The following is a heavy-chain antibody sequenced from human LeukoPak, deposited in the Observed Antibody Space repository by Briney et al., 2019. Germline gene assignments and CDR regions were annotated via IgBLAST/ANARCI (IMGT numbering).Heavy chain of an antibody. CDR3: AKVRGYYGSGSYSDFDY. CDR1: GFTFSSYG. Sequence: PGGSLRLSCAASGFTFSSYGMHWVRQAPGKGLEWVAFIRYDGSNKYYADSVKGRFTISRDNSKNTLYLQMNSLRAEDTAVYYCAKVRGYYGSGSYSDFDYWGQGTLVTVSS. CDR2: IRYDGSNK. D-gene: IGHD3-10*01. J-gene: IGHJ4*02. V-gene: IGHV3-30*02.